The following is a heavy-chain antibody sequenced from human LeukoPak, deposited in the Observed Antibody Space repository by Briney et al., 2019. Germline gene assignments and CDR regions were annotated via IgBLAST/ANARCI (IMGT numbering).Heavy chain of an antibody. CDR2: IYYSGST. D-gene: IGHD2-21*02. J-gene: IGHJ4*02. CDR3: ARTVVTAHQDY. V-gene: IGHV4-31*03. Sequence: SETLSLTCTVSGGSISSGGYYWSWLRQHPGKGLEWIGYIYYSGSTYYNPSLKSRVTISVDTSKNQFSLKLSSVTAADTAVYYCARTVVTAHQDYWGQGTLVTVSS. CDR1: GGSISSGGYY.